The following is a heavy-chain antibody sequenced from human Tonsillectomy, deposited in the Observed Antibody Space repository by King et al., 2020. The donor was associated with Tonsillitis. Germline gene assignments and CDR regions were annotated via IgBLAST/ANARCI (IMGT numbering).Heavy chain of an antibody. CDR2: IYTSGST. Sequence: VQLQESGPGLVKPSETLSLTCTVSGGSISSYYWSWIRQPAGKGLEWIGRIYTSGSTNYNPSLKSRVTMSLDTSKNQFSLKLSSVTAADTAVYYFARDGYSGSYGENWYFDLWGRGTLVTVSS. D-gene: IGHD1-26*01. V-gene: IGHV4-4*07. J-gene: IGHJ2*01. CDR1: GGSISSYY. CDR3: ARDGYSGSYGENWYFDL.